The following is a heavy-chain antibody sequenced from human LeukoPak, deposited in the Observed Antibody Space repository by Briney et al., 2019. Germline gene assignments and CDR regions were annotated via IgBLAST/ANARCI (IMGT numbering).Heavy chain of an antibody. CDR1: GGTFSSYA. J-gene: IGHJ6*03. CDR3: AREVGIAAAGTYYYYYMDV. Sequence: ASVKVSCKASGGTFSSYAISWVRQAPGQGLEWMGGIIPIFGTANYAQKFQGRVTITADKSTSTAYMELSSLRSEDTAVYYCAREVGIAAAGTYYYYYMDVWGKGTTVTVSS. V-gene: IGHV1-69*06. D-gene: IGHD6-13*01. CDR2: IIPIFGTA.